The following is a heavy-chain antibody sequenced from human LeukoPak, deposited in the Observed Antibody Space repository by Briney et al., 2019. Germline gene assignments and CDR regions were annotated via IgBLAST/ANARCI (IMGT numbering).Heavy chain of an antibody. CDR1: GYIFTDYW. CDR2: IYCDGSKT. V-gene: IGHV5-51*01. Sequence: GESLKISCQGSGYIFTDYWIGWVRQLPGKGLEWMAIIYCDGSKTRYSPSFQGQVTISADKSISTAYLQWSSLKASDTAMYYCARPTYCGGDCYSGAFDIWGQGAMVTVSS. D-gene: IGHD2-21*02. CDR3: ARPTYCGGDCYSGAFDI. J-gene: IGHJ3*02.